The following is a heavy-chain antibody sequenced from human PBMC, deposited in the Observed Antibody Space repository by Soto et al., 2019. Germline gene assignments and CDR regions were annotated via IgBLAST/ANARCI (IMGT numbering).Heavy chain of an antibody. D-gene: IGHD1-26*01. V-gene: IGHV3-23*01. CDR2: ISGSGGST. Sequence: EVQLLESGGGLVQPGGSLRLSCSASGFTFSSYAMSWVRQAPGKRLEWVSAISGSGGSTYYADSVKGRFTISRDNSKNTLYLQMNRLRAEDTAVYYCAKDKWESGFDYWGQGTLVTVSS. CDR1: GFTFSSYA. J-gene: IGHJ4*02. CDR3: AKDKWESGFDY.